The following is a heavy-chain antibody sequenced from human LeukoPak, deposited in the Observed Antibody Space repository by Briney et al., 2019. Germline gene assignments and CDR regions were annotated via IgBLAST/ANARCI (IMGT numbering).Heavy chain of an antibody. CDR1: QFRFPCSHYG. D-gene: IGHD4-11*01. J-gene: IGHJ4*02. Sequence: GGSLTLSCVAPQFRFPCSHYGMHWVRQAPGRGLEWVAVIWSDGTNQYYADSVKGRFTISRGNSKNTVYLQMNSLRAEDTAVYFCAKDAQRGFDYSNSLQYWGQGTLVTVSS. V-gene: IGHV3-33*06. CDR2: IWSDGTNQ. CDR3: AKDAQRGFDYSNSLQY.